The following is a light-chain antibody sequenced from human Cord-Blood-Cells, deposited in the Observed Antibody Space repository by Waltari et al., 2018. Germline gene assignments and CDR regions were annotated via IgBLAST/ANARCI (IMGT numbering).Light chain of an antibody. CDR2: DVS. V-gene: IGLV2-14*03. Sequence: QSALTQPASVSGSPGQSITISCTGPSSDVGGYHYVSWYQQHPGKAPKLMIYDVSNRPSGVSNRFSGSKSGNKASLTISGLQAEDEADYYCSSYTSSSTRVFGGGTKLTVL. CDR1: SSDVGGYHY. CDR3: SSYTSSSTRV. J-gene: IGLJ3*02.